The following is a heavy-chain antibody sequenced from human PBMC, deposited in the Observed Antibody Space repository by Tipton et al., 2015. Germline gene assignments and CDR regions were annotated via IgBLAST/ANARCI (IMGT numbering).Heavy chain of an antibody. Sequence: GLVKPSETLSLTCAVYGGSFSGYYWGWIRQPPGKGLEWIGTIYYSGSTSYNPSLNSRVTMSLDTSKNQFSLRRTSVTAADTAVYYCARQGYYDDSGYWVWGQGALVTVSS. CDR1: GGSFSGYY. CDR2: IYYSGST. D-gene: IGHD3-22*01. V-gene: IGHV4-59*04. CDR3: ARQGYYDDSGYWV. J-gene: IGHJ1*01.